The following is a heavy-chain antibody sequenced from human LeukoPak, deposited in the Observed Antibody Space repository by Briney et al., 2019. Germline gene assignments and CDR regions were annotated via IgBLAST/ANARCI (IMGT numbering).Heavy chain of an antibody. D-gene: IGHD6-13*01. CDR2: INAGNGNT. CDR3: ARGQQLVRGNYYYYGMDV. V-gene: IGHV1-3*01. Sequence: ASVKVSCKASGYTFTSYAMHWVRQAPGQRLEWMGWINAGNGNTKYSQKFQGRVTITRDTSASTAYMELSSLRSEDTAVYYCARGQQLVRGNYYYYGMDVWGQGTTVTVSS. J-gene: IGHJ6*02. CDR1: GYTFTSYA.